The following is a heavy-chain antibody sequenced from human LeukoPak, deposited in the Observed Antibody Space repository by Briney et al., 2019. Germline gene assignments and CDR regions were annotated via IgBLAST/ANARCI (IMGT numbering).Heavy chain of an antibody. CDR1: GFTFDDYT. V-gene: IGHV3-43*01. J-gene: IGHJ4*02. Sequence: PGGSLRLSCAASGFTFDDYTMHWVRQAPGKGLEWVSLISWDGGSTYYADSVKGRFTISRDNAKNTLYLQMNSLRAEDTAVYYCARGRGYYNYWGQGTLVTVSS. CDR2: ISWDGGST. D-gene: IGHD2/OR15-2a*01. CDR3: ARGRGYYNY.